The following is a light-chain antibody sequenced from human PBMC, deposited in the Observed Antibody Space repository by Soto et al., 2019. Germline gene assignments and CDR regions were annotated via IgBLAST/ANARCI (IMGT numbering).Light chain of an antibody. Sequence: QSALTQPASVSGSPGQSITISCTGTSSDLNTYIYISWYQQHPGKAPKLIIYDVTNRPPGVSNRFSGSKSGNTASLTISGLQAEDEADYYCSSYTISTLVFATGTKVTVL. CDR3: SSYTISTLV. CDR2: DVT. J-gene: IGLJ1*01. CDR1: SSDLNTYIY. V-gene: IGLV2-14*03.